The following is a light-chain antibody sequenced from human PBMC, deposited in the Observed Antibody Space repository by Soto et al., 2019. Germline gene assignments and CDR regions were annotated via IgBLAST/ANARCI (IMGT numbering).Light chain of an antibody. CDR2: DAS. J-gene: IGKJ4*01. CDR3: QQRSNFLT. Sequence: EIVLTQSPATLSLSPGERATLSYRASQSVSSYLAWYQQKPGQAPRLLIYDASNRATGIPARFSGSGSGTDFTLTISSLEREDFAVYYCQQRSNFLTFGGGTKVEIK. CDR1: QSVSSY. V-gene: IGKV3-11*01.